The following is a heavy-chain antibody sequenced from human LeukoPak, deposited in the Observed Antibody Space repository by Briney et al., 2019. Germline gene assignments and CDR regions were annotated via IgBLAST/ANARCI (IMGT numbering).Heavy chain of an antibody. D-gene: IGHD2-15*01. CDR3: ARVTVVVSVATPYWYFDL. V-gene: IGHV4-61*01. Sequence: PSETLSLTRTVSGGSVSSGSYYWSWVRQPPGKGLEWIGYIYYSGSTNYNPSLESRATVTVDTSKNQFSLKARSVTAADTAVYYCARVTVVVSVATPYWYFDLWGRGTLVTVSS. CDR2: IYYSGST. J-gene: IGHJ2*01. CDR1: GGSVSSGSYY.